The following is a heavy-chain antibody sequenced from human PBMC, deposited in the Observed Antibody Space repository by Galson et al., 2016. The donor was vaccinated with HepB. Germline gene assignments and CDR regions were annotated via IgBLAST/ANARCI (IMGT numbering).Heavy chain of an antibody. J-gene: IGHJ5*02. CDR2: IYYSGST. V-gene: IGHV4-39*07. CDR1: GGSISSSTYY. CDR3: ARRAIGWGRFDP. D-gene: IGHD3-10*01. Sequence: SETLSLTCTVSGGSISSSTYYWAWIRQPPGKGLEWIGSIYYSGSTSYYPSLRSRVTTSIDTSNKQFSLMLTSVIAADTAVYYCARRAIGWGRFDPWGQGTLVTVSS.